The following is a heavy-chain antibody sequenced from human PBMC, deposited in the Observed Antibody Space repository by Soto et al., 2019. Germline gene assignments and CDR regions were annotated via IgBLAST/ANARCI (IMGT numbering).Heavy chain of an antibody. CDR3: ARVSPGSGTYFNYYYVMDV. D-gene: IGHD3-10*01. Sequence: QVQLQESGPGLVKPSKTLSLSCTLSGDSISSGNYYWGWIRRSPGKGLEWIAYINYSGSTYWNQSLRGRITMSVDTWKNQFSLKLRSVTAADTAVYYCARVSPGSGTYFNYYYVMDVWGQGTTVTVSS. J-gene: IGHJ6*02. V-gene: IGHV4-30-4*01. CDR2: INYSGST. CDR1: GDSISSGNYY.